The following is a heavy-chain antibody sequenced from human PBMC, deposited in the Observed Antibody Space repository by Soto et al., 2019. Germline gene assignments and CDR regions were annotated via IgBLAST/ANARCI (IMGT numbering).Heavy chain of an antibody. V-gene: IGHV4-39*01. D-gene: IGHD1-1*01. J-gene: IGHJ5*01. CDR1: GGSINDDTYY. CDR2: IYYSGTS. Sequence: QLQLQESGPGLVKPSETLSLTCTVSGGSINDDTYYWGWIRQPPGKGLEWIGSIYYSGTSSYNPSLKSRVNMSVDSSKEQSSLRLRSVTAADTAVYYCASLHWDSANCVPLDSWGQRTLVIVAS. CDR3: ASLHWDSANCVPLDS.